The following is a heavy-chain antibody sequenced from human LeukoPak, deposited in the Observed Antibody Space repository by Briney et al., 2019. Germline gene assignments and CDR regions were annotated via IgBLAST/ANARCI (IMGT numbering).Heavy chain of an antibody. CDR3: ARVSVMVRSWWFDP. D-gene: IGHD5-18*01. Sequence: GGSLRLSCEASGFTFSDCYMSWIRQAPGKGLEWVSYISGSDNTIYYADSVKGRFIISRDNAKNSVYLQMNSLRVEDTAVYYCARVSVMVRSWWFDPWGQGTLVTVSS. CDR1: GFTFSDCY. V-gene: IGHV3-11*04. J-gene: IGHJ5*02. CDR2: ISGSDNTI.